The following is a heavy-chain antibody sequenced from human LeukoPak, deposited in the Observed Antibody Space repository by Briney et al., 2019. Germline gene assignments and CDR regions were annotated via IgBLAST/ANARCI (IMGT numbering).Heavy chain of an antibody. CDR2: ISGSGGST. J-gene: IGHJ4*02. D-gene: IGHD6-19*01. V-gene: IGHV3-23*01. CDR1: GFTFSSYA. Sequence: GGSLRLSCAASGFTFSSYAMSWVRQAPGKGLEWVSAISGSGGSTYYADSVKGRFTISRDNSKNTLYLQMNSLRAEDTAVYYCAKAGDLAVAGTLFDYWGQGTLVTVSS. CDR3: AKAGDLAVAGTLFDY.